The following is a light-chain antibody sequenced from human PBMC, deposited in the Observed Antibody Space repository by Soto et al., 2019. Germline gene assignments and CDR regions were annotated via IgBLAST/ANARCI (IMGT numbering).Light chain of an antibody. Sequence: IVLTQSPVTLSLSPGEVATLSCGASQTITFNFLAWYRQKPGLAPRLLVYDASIRADGIPDRFSGSVSGTDFTLTISRLEPEDFAMYYCQHYGDSNPTFGGGTRVEI. J-gene: IGKJ4*01. CDR2: DAS. CDR3: QHYGDSNPT. V-gene: IGKV3D-20*01. CDR1: QTITFNF.